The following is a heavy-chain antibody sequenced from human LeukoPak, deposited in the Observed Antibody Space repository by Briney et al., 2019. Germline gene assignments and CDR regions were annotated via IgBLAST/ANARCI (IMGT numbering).Heavy chain of an antibody. Sequence: SVKVSCKASGGTFSSYAISWVRQAPGQGLEWMGGIIPIFGTANYAQRFQGRVTITADESTSTAYMELSSLRSEDTAVYYCATDYSNFNYFDYWGQETLVTVSS. CDR3: ATDYSNFNYFDY. V-gene: IGHV1-69*13. CDR1: GGTFSSYA. CDR2: IIPIFGTA. J-gene: IGHJ4*02. D-gene: IGHD4-11*01.